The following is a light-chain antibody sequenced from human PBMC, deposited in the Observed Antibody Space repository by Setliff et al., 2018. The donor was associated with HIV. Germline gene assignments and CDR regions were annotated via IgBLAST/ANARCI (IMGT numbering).Light chain of an antibody. V-gene: IGLV2-14*03. Sequence: QSVLTQPASVSGSPGQSITISCTGSNSDVGGYNYVSWYQKNPGTAPKLMIYDVNSRPSGVSNRFSGSKSGNTASLMISGLQAEDEAEFYCSSFTSNNTLVVFGGGTKVTV. CDR3: SSFTSNNTLVV. CDR2: DVN. J-gene: IGLJ3*02. CDR1: NSDVGGYNY.